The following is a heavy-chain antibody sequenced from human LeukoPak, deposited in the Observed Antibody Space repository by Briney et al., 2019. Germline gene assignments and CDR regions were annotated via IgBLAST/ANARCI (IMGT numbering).Heavy chain of an antibody. V-gene: IGHV3-33*06. D-gene: IGHD5-24*01. J-gene: IGHJ4*02. CDR2: IWYDGSNK. CDR3: AKDSDTNSDGYNSFDY. Sequence: GGSLRLSCAASGFTSSSYGMHWVRQAPGKGLEWVAVIWYDGSNKYYADSVKGRFTISRDNSKNTLYLQMNSLRAEDTAVYYCAKDSDTNSDGYNSFDYWGQGTLVTVSS. CDR1: GFTSSSYG.